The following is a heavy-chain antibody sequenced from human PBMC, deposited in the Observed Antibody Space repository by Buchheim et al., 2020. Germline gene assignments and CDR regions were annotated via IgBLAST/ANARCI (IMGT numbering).Heavy chain of an antibody. CDR3: TTKLPYDFWSGYSYYFDY. CDR1: GFTFSNAW. J-gene: IGHJ4*02. Sequence: EVQLVESGGGLVKPGGSLRLSCAASGFTFSNAWMSWVRQAPGKGLEWVGRIKNKTDGGTTDYAAPVKGRFTISRDDSKNTLYLQMNSLKTEDTAVYYCTTKLPYDFWSGYSYYFDYWGQGTL. CDR2: IKNKTDGGTT. V-gene: IGHV3-15*01. D-gene: IGHD3-3*01.